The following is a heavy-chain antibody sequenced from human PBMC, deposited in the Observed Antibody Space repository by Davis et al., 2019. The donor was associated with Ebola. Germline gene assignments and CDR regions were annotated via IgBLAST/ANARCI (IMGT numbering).Heavy chain of an antibody. CDR2: IIPILGIA. J-gene: IGHJ6*02. Sequence: SVKVSCKASGGTFSSYTISWVRQAPGQGLEWMGRIIPILGIANYAQKFQGRVTITADKSTSTAYMELSSLRSEDTAVYYCARDRYSSSLYYYYGMDVWGQGTTVTVSS. D-gene: IGHD6-13*01. CDR1: GGTFSSYT. CDR3: ARDRYSSSLYYYYGMDV. V-gene: IGHV1-69*04.